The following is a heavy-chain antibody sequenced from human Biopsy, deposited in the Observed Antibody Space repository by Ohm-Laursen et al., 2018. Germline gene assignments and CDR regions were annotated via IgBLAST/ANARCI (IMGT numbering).Heavy chain of an antibody. Sequence: SDTLSLTCAVYGESFNGYYWSWIRQTPGKGLEGIGEINHSGRTNYNPSLKSRVTISVDASKNQFSLKVRSVTAADTAVYYCVRGVDYYDPYHYYALDVWGQGTTVTVS. J-gene: IGHJ6*02. D-gene: IGHD3-22*01. CDR2: INHSGRT. CDR3: VRGVDYYDPYHYYALDV. CDR1: GESFNGYY. V-gene: IGHV4-34*01.